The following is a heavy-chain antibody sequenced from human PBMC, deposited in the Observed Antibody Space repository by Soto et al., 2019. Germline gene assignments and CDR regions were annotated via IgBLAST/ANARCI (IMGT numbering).Heavy chain of an antibody. V-gene: IGHV3-9*01. J-gene: IGHJ4*02. Sequence: EVQLVESGGGLVQPGRSLRLSCAASGFTFDDYAMHWVRQAPGKGLEWDSGISWNSGSIGYADSVKGRFTIFRDNAKNSLYLQMNSLRAEDTTFYYCAKDRGLVLSYYFYYWGQGTLVTVSS. CDR3: AKDRGLVLSYYFYY. CDR1: GFTFDDYA. CDR2: ISWNSGSI. D-gene: IGHD6-19*01.